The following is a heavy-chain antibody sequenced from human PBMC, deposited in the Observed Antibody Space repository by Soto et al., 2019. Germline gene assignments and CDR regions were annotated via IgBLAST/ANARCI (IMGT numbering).Heavy chain of an antibody. CDR1: GFTVSSNY. V-gene: IGHV3-53*01. D-gene: IGHD3-3*01. Sequence: GGSLRLSCAASGFTVSSNYMSWVRQAPGKGLEWVSDIYSGGSTYYADSVKGRFTISRDNSKNTLYLQMNSLRAEDTAVYYCARDSTYFGVVIPFDYWGQGTLVTVSS. J-gene: IGHJ4*02. CDR3: ARDSTYFGVVIPFDY. CDR2: IYSGGST.